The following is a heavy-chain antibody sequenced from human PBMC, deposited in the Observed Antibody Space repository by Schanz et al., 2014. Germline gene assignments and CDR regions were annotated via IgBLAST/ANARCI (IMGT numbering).Heavy chain of an antibody. CDR2: ISASGGDT. CDR3: LAPDYGMDV. Sequence: EMQLLESGGGLIQPGGSLRLSCAASEFTFSTDAMSWVRQAPGKGLEWLSVISASGGDTYYADSVKGRFTISRDTSKNTLYLQMNSLRAEDTAVYYCLAPDYGMDVWGQGTTVTVSS. V-gene: IGHV3-23*01. CDR1: EFTFSTDA. J-gene: IGHJ6*02.